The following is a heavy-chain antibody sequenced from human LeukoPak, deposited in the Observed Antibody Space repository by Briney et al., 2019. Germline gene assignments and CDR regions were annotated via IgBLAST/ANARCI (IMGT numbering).Heavy chain of an antibody. CDR3: ARRIDI. Sequence: AGSLRLSCAASGFIFNDYYMTWIRQAPGKGLEWLSYISSSGRTIYYTDSVKGRFTISRDNANNSLYLQMNSLKVDDTAVYYCARRIDIWGQGTRVTVSS. CDR2: ISSSGRTI. V-gene: IGHV3-11*01. CDR1: GFIFNDYY. J-gene: IGHJ3*02.